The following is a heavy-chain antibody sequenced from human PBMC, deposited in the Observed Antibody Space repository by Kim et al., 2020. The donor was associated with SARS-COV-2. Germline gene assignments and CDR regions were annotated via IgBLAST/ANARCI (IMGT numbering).Heavy chain of an antibody. CDR3: AKEKTIAVAGGIDY. CDR1: GFTFDDYA. Sequence: GGSLRLSCAASGFTFDDYAMHWVRQAPGKGLEWVSGISWNSGSIGYADSVKGRFTISRDNAKNSLYLQMNSLRAEDTALYYCAKEKTIAVAGGIDYWGQGTLVTVSS. V-gene: IGHV3-9*01. J-gene: IGHJ4*02. D-gene: IGHD6-19*01. CDR2: ISWNSGSI.